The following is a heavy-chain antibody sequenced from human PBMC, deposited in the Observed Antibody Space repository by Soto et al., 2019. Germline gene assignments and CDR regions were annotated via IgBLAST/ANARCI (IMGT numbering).Heavy chain of an antibody. CDR3: ARSGSSWNLREFDS. J-gene: IGHJ4*02. Sequence: ASAKVSCKASAYTFTNYGISWVRQAPVQGLEWMGWISAYNGNINYAQKFRGRVTMTTDTPTSSDYLEVRSLRSDDTAVYYCARSGSSWNLREFDSWGQGTLVNVSS. CDR1: AYTFTNYG. CDR2: ISAYNGNI. V-gene: IGHV1-18*01. D-gene: IGHD6-13*01.